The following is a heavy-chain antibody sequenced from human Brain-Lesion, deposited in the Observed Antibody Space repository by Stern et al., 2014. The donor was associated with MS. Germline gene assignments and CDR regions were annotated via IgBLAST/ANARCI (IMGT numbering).Heavy chain of an antibody. J-gene: IGHJ6*02. CDR2: VNINTGGQ. CDR1: GYIFTGYY. CDR3: ARDQRGITIFGVVTDYYYLGMDV. Sequence: VQLEESGAEVKKPGASVKVSCKTSGYIFTGYYIHWVRQAPGQGLEGMALVNINTGGQKYAQKVQGRVTMSRDTSISTAYVELSSLTSDDTAVYYCARDQRGITIFGVVTDYYYLGMDVWGQGTTVTVSS. D-gene: IGHD3-3*01. V-gene: IGHV1-2*02.